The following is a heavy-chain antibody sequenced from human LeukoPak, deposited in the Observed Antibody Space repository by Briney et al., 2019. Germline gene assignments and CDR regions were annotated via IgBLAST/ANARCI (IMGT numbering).Heavy chain of an antibody. Sequence: SETLSLTCSVSGDSISTSYYWGWIRQPPGKGLEWIGSIYYSGSTYYNPSLKSRVTISVDTSKNQFSLKLSSVTAADTAVYYCARDPEPIYSYGYFDYWGQGTLVTVSS. J-gene: IGHJ4*02. V-gene: IGHV4-39*07. CDR3: ARDPEPIYSYGYFDY. CDR2: IYYSGST. CDR1: GDSISTSYY. D-gene: IGHD5-18*01.